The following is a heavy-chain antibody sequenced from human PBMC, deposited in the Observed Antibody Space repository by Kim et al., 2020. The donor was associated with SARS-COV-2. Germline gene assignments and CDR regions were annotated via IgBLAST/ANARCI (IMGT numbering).Heavy chain of an antibody. V-gene: IGHV3-13*01. D-gene: IGHD3-3*01. Sequence: PGSVKGRFTISRENAKNSLYLQMNSLRAGDTAVYYCARDPGRFLEWSFDIWGQGTMVTVSS. J-gene: IGHJ3*02. CDR3: ARDPGRFLEWSFDI.